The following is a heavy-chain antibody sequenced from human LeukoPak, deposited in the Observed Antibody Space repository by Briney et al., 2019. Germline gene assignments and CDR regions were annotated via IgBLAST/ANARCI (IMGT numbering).Heavy chain of an antibody. CDR2: IYYIGST. J-gene: IGHJ5*02. D-gene: IGHD6-19*01. CDR3: ARRGYSSGSNWFDP. V-gene: IGHV4-59*08. Sequence: SETLSLTCTVSGGSINSYYWSWIRQPPGKGLEWIGYIYYIGSTNYNPSLRGRATISPDTSNNQFYLKLSSVTAAVTAVYYCARRGYSSGSNWFDPWGQGTLVTVSS. CDR1: GGSINSYY.